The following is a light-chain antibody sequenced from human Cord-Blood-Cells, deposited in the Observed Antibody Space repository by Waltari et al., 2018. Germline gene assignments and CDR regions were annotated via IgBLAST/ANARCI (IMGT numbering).Light chain of an antibody. V-gene: IGKV3-11*01. J-gene: IGKJ3*01. CDR3: QQRSNWPPFT. Sequence: EIVLTQSPATLSLSPGERATLSCRASQSVSSYLAWYQQKPGQAPRLLIYDACNRATVIPARFSGNGSGTDFTLTISSLEPEDFAVYYCQQRSNWPPFTFGPGTKVDIK. CDR1: QSVSSY. CDR2: DAC.